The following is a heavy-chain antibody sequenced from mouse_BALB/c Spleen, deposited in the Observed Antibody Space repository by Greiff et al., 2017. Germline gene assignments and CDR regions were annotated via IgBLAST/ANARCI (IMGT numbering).Heavy chain of an antibody. D-gene: IGHD4-1*01. CDR1: GYAFSSSW. J-gene: IGHJ3*01. V-gene: IGHV1-82*01. Sequence: QVQLQQSGPELVKPGASVKISCKASGYAFSSSWMNWVKQRPGQGLEWIGRIYPGDGDTNYNGKFKGKATLTADKSSSTAYMQLSSLTSVDSAVYFCAIELGAWFAYWGQGTLVTVSA. CDR3: AIELGAWFAY. CDR2: IYPGDGDT.